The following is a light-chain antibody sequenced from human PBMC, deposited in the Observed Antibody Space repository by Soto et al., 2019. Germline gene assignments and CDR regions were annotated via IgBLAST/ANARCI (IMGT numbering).Light chain of an antibody. CDR2: KAS. CDR3: QQYNSYPYT. J-gene: IGKJ2*01. V-gene: IGKV1-5*03. CDR1: QSIGIW. Sequence: DIQMTQSPSTLSASVGDRVTITCRASQSIGIWLAWYQQRPGKAPNLLIYKASTFESGVPSTFSGSRSGTEFTLTISCLQSDDIATYYCQQYNSYPYTFGQGTKLEIK.